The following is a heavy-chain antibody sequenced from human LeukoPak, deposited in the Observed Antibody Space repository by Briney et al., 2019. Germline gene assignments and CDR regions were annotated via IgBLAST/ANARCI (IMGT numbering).Heavy chain of an antibody. CDR3: ARAPGTIDALDI. V-gene: IGHV3-7*01. CDR2: IKQDGSEK. J-gene: IGHJ3*02. CDR1: GFTFTNHW. Sequence: GGSLRLSCAASGFTFTNHWVSWVRQAPGKGLEWVANIKQDGSEKYYVDSVKGRFTISRDNAKNSLYLQMNSLRAEDTAVYYCARAPGTIDALDIWGQGTMVTVSS. D-gene: IGHD1-1*01.